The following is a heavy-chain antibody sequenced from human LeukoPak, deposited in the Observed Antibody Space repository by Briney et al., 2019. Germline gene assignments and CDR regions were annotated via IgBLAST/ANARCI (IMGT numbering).Heavy chain of an antibody. CDR2: MKQDGSEK. Sequence: GGSLRLSCAASGFTFSSYWMSWVRQAPGKGLEWVANMKQDGSEKYYVDSVKGRFTISRDNAKNSLYLQMNSLRAEDTAVYYCAREGAGSRTLFDYWGQGTLVTVSS. J-gene: IGHJ4*02. D-gene: IGHD1-14*01. CDR1: GFTFSSYW. V-gene: IGHV3-7*01. CDR3: AREGAGSRTLFDY.